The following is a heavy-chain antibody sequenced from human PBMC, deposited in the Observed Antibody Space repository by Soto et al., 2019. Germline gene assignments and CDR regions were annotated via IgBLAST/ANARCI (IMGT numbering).Heavy chain of an antibody. D-gene: IGHD3-16*01. J-gene: IGHJ5*02. CDR2: MNPDGSAI. CDR3: VTGFYEP. CDR1: GFTFSSSW. Sequence: GGSLRLSCVVSGFTFSSSWMHWVRQVPGKGLVWVSRMNPDGSAINYADSVKGRFSTSRDNAKNILYLQMNSLRAEDTALYYCVTGFYEPGGHETVVTVSS. V-gene: IGHV3-74*01.